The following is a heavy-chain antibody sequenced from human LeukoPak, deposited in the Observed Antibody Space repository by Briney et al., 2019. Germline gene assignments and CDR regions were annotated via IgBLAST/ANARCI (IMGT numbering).Heavy chain of an antibody. Sequence: ASVKVSCKASGYTFITYNLHWVRQAPGQGLEWMGIINPTGGSTSYAQKFQGRVTMTRDTSTSIVYMEVSSLRSEDTAVYYCAREGYNYGLGDYWGQGALVTVSS. V-gene: IGHV1-46*01. CDR3: AREGYNYGLGDY. D-gene: IGHD5-18*01. J-gene: IGHJ4*02. CDR2: INPTGGST. CDR1: GYTFITYN.